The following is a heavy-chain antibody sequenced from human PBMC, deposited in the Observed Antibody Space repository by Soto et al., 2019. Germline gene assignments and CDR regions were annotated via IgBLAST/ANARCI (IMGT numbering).Heavy chain of an antibody. Sequence: QVQLAQSGGEVKKPGASVKVSCKASGYTFSNYGIGWVRQAPGQGLEWMGWINGYNCNTNYAQKFQGRVTMTTDTSTTTAYMEVKSLRSDDTAVYYCARGDSPVHFDNWGQGTLVTVSS. V-gene: IGHV1-18*01. D-gene: IGHD4-4*01. CDR3: ARGDSPVHFDN. CDR2: INGYNCNT. J-gene: IGHJ4*02. CDR1: GYTFSNYG.